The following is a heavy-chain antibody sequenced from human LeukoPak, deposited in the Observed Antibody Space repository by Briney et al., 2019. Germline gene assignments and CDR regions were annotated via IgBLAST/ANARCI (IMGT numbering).Heavy chain of an antibody. Sequence: PSETLSLTCTVSGGSISSGSYYWSWIRQPAGKGLEWIGRIYTSGSTNYNPSLKSRVTISVDTSKNQFSLKPSSVTAADTAVYYCARGDYYYYMDVWGKGTTVTVSS. J-gene: IGHJ6*03. CDR2: IYTSGST. CDR1: GGSISSGSYY. V-gene: IGHV4-61*02. CDR3: ARGDYYYYMDV.